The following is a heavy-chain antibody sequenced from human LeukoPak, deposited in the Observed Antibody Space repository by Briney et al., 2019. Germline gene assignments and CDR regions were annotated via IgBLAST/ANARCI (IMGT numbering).Heavy chain of an antibody. CDR3: ARIGRLGYCSGTSCYNKLYYYGMDV. CDR1: GGSFSGYY. V-gene: IGHV4-34*01. Sequence: PSETLSLTCAVYGGSFSGYYWSWIRQPPGKGLEWIGEINHSGSTNYNPSLKSRVTISVDTSKNQFSLKLSSVTAADTAVYYCARIGRLGYCSGTSCYNKLYYYGMDVWGQGTTVTVSS. CDR2: INHSGST. D-gene: IGHD2-2*02. J-gene: IGHJ6*02.